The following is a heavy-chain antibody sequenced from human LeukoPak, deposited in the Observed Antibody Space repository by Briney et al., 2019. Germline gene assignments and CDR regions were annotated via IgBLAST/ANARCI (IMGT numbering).Heavy chain of an antibody. J-gene: IGHJ4*02. CDR1: GFTFSSYA. V-gene: IGHV3-23*01. CDR2: ISGSGGST. CDR3: ARVDSSGPYDY. D-gene: IGHD3-22*01. Sequence: GGSLRLSCSASGFTFSSYAMSWVRQAPGKGLEWVSAISGSGGSTYYADSVKGRFTISRDNSKNTLYLQMNSLRAEDTAVYYCARVDSSGPYDYWGQGTLDTVSS.